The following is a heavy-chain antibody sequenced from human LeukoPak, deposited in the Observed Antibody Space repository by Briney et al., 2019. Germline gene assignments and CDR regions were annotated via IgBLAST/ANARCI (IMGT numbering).Heavy chain of an antibody. CDR2: ISSSSSTI. CDR1: GFTVSSNY. V-gene: IGHV3-48*02. J-gene: IGHJ4*02. CDR3: ASFEEGVPYYDILTGYYTRDYFDY. D-gene: IGHD3-9*01. Sequence: TGGSLRLSCAASGFTVSSNYMNWVRQAPGKGLEWVSYISSSSSTIYYADSVKGRFTISRDNAKSSLYLQMNSLRDEDTAVYYCASFEEGVPYYDILTGYYTRDYFDYWGQGTLVTVSS.